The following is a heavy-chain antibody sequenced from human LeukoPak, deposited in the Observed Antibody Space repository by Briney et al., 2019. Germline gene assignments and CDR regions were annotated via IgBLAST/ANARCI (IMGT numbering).Heavy chain of an antibody. V-gene: IGHV4-61*10. D-gene: IGHD3-16*01. J-gene: IGHJ6*03. Sequence: SETLSLTCTVSGGSINNPSYYWSWIRQPAGKGLEWIGYIYYSGSTNYNPSLKSRVTISVDTSKNQFSLKLSSVTAADTAVYYCARTLRWGPYYYYYMDVWGKGTTVTVSS. CDR1: GGSINNPSYY. CDR2: IYYSGST. CDR3: ARTLRWGPYYYYYMDV.